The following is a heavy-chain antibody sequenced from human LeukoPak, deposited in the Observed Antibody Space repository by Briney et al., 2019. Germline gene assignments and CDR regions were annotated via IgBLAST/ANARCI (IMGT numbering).Heavy chain of an antibody. Sequence: SETLSLTCAVYGGSFRGYYWSWIRQPPGKGLEWIGEIHYTGATNYRPSLKSRVTISGDPSKNQVSLRVSSVTAADTAVYYCARGVLGPYYFDLWGRGTLVTVSS. V-gene: IGHV4-34*01. CDR3: ARGVLGPYYFDL. J-gene: IGHJ2*01. CDR1: GGSFRGYY. D-gene: IGHD7-27*01. CDR2: IHYTGAT.